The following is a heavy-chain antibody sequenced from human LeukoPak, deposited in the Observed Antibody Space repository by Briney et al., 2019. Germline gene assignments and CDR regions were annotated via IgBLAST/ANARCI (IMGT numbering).Heavy chain of an antibody. CDR2: ISSSSSYI. J-gene: IGHJ3*02. CDR1: GFTFSSYS. CDR3: ARDWSVGYSSGWYPGAFDI. Sequence: GGSLRLSCAASGFTFSSYSMNWVRQAPGKGLEWVSSISSSSSYIYYADSVKGRFTISRDNAKNSLYLQMNSLRAEDTAVYYCARDWSVGYSSGWYPGAFDIWGQGTMVTVSS. D-gene: IGHD6-19*01. V-gene: IGHV3-21*01.